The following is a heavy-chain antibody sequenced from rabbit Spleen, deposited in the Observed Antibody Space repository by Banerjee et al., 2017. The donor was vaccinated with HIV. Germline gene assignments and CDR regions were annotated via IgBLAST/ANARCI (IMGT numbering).Heavy chain of an antibody. CDR1: GFSFSSSYY. J-gene: IGHJ6*01. CDR3: ARDAGTSFSTYGMDL. Sequence: QSLGESGGDLVKPGASLTLTCTASGFSFSSSYYMCWVRQAPGKGLEWIACIYGGSSSVAYYASWAKGRFTISKTSSTTVTLQMTSLTAADTATYFCARDAGTSFSTYGMDLWGPGTLVTVS. D-gene: IGHD8-1*01. CDR2: IYGGSSSVA. V-gene: IGHV1S40*01.